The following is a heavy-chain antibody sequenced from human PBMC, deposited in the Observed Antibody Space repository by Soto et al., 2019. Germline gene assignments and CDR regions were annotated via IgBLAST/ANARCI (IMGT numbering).Heavy chain of an antibody. J-gene: IGHJ4*02. Sequence: QVQLQQWGAGLLKPSETLSLTCAVYGGSFSAYYWSWIRQPPGKGLEWIGEINHSGSTNYNPSLKSRVTISVDTSKNQFSLKLSSVTAADTAVYYCARTSRFDYWGQGTLVTVSS. CDR2: INHSGST. CDR1: GGSFSAYY. V-gene: IGHV4-34*01. D-gene: IGHD6-6*01. CDR3: ARTSRFDY.